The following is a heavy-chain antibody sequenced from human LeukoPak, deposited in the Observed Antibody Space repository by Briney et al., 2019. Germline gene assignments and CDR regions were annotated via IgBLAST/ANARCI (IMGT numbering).Heavy chain of an antibody. CDR1: GFTFNNYA. D-gene: IGHD3-3*01. CDR3: VKVAGLLGAPYFFDY. Sequence: GGSLRLSCAASGFTFNNYALTWARQAPGKGLEWVSVINGGRGDTYYVESVKGRLTISRDNSKNTLYLQMNSLRAEDTAVYYCVKVAGLLGAPYFFDYWGQGTLVTVSS. J-gene: IGHJ4*02. V-gene: IGHV3-23*01. CDR2: INGGRGDT.